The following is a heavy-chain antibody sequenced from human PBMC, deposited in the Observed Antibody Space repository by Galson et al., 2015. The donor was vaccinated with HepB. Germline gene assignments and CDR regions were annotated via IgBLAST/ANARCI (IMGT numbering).Heavy chain of an antibody. CDR3: ARDRSQYCSSPICYAPHFDY. CDR1: GNTFTTFY. CDR2: ISPRGGNT. V-gene: IGHV1-46*01. J-gene: IGHJ4*02. D-gene: IGHD2-2*01. Sequence: SVKVSCKASGNTFTTFYMHWVRQVPGQGLEWMGIISPRGGNTNYAQRFQDRLTMTWDASTNTVYMALTGLRSDDTAVYYCARDRSQYCSSPICYAPHFDYWGQGTLVTVSS.